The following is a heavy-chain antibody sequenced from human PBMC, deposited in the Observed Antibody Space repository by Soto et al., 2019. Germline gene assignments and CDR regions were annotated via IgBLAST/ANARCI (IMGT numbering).Heavy chain of an antibody. V-gene: IGHV4-39*01. Sequence: QLQLQESGPGLVKPSETLSLICTVSSGSISSIYHHWGWVRQPPGNGLEWIGTIHYSGTTYHNPPLKSRPTMSVDTSKNQFSLKLSSVTAADTAIYYCARWVSSDSPQTASNFDYWGLGTLVTVSS. CDR3: ARWVSSDSPQTASNFDY. J-gene: IGHJ4*02. D-gene: IGHD4-4*01. CDR2: IHYSGTT. CDR1: SGSISSIYHH.